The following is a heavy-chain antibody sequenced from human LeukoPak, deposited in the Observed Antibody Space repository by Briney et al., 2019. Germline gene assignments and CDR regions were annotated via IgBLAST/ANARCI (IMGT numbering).Heavy chain of an antibody. J-gene: IGHJ5*02. V-gene: IGHV3-23*01. D-gene: IGHD6-13*01. CDR1: GFTFSSYA. CDR3: AKDRSSWYANWFDP. Sequence: PGSSLRLSCAASGFTFSSYAMSWVRQAPGKGLEWVSAISGSGGSTYYADSVKGRFTISRDNSKNTLYLQMNSLRAEDTAVYYCAKDRSSWYANWFDPWGQGTLVTVSS. CDR2: ISGSGGST.